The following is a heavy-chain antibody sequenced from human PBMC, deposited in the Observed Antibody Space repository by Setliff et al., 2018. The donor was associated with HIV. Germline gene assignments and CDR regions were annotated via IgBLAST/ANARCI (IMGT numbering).Heavy chain of an antibody. CDR1: GYTFSDYY. D-gene: IGHD2-8*02. CDR3: ARVRGHCTGGGCYSDYYGMDV. Sequence: ASVKVSCKASGYTFSDYYMHWVRQAPGQGLEWMGWINPNSGGTKSAQKFQGRVTMTWDTSISTYYMEVTRLKSDDTAVYYCARVRGHCTGGGCYSDYYGMDVWGQGTTSPSP. CDR2: INPNSGGT. V-gene: IGHV1-2*02. J-gene: IGHJ6*02.